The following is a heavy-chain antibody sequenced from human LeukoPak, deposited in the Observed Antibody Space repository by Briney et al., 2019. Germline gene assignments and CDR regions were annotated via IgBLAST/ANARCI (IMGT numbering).Heavy chain of an antibody. Sequence: ASVKVSCKASGYTFTSYDINWVRQATGQGLEWMGWMNPNSGNTGYAQKFQGRVTITRDTSASTAYMELSSLRSEDTAVYYCAFHSSSWYGFDPWGQGTLVTVSS. CDR2: MNPNSGNT. CDR3: AFHSSSWYGFDP. D-gene: IGHD6-13*01. V-gene: IGHV1-8*01. CDR1: GYTFTSYD. J-gene: IGHJ5*02.